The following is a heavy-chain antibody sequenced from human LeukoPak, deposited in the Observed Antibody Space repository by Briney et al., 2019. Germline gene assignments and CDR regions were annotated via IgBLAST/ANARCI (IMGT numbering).Heavy chain of an antibody. CDR3: ATDVGSTVFGHFRHWGAFDI. D-gene: IGHD7-27*01. CDR1: GGSISITSYY. J-gene: IGHJ3*02. V-gene: IGHV4-39*07. CDR2: IYHSGDT. Sequence: PSETLSLTCTVSGGSISITSYYWGWIRQPPGKGLEWIGSIYHSGDTYYNPSLKSRVTISVDTSKNQFSLKLSSVTAADTAVYYCATDVGSTVFGHFRHWGAFDIWGQGTMVTVSS.